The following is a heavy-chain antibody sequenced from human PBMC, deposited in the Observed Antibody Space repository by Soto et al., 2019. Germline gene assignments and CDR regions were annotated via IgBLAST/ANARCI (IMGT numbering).Heavy chain of an antibody. V-gene: IGHV4-61*01. CDR1: GGSISSSSCY. Sequence: SETQCLTCTLSGGSISSSSCYWSWIRQPPGKGLEWIGYTYNSGSTNYNPSLKSRVTISVDTSKIQFSLHLSSVTAADTAVYYCARDAFDIWGQGTMVTVSS. CDR3: ARDAFDI. J-gene: IGHJ3*02. CDR2: TYNSGST.